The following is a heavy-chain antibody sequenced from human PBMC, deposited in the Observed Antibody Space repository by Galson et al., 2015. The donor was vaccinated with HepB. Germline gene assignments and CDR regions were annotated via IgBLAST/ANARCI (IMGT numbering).Heavy chain of an antibody. CDR3: AARSREWELLRPDY. D-gene: IGHD1-26*01. CDR2: IVVGSGNT. V-gene: IGHV1-58*01. CDR1: GFTFTSSA. Sequence: SVKVSCKASGFTFTSSAVQWVRQARGQRLEWIGWIVVGSGNTNYAQKFQERVTFTGDMSTSTAYMELSSLRSEDTAVYYWAARSREWELLRPDYWGQGTLVTVSS. J-gene: IGHJ4*02.